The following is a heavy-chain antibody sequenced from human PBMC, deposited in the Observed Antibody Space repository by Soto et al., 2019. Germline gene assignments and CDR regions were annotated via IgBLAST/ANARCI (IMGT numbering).Heavy chain of an antibody. Sequence: EVQLLESGGGLIQHGGSLRLSCPASGFTVSSYAMSWVRHAPGKGLEWVSAISGSGGSTYYADSVKGRFTISRDNSKNTLYLQMNSLRAEDTAVYYCAKASRWFGEFDYWGQGTLVTVSS. CDR2: ISGSGGST. CDR3: AKASRWFGEFDY. V-gene: IGHV3-23*01. D-gene: IGHD3-10*01. CDR1: GFTVSSYA. J-gene: IGHJ4*02.